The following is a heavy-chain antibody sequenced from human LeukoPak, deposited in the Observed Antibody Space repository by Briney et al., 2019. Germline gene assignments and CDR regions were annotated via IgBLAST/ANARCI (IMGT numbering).Heavy chain of an antibody. D-gene: IGHD2-2*01. CDR1: GYTFTGYY. Sequence: ASVKVSCKASGYTFTGYYMHWVRQAPGQGLEWVGRINPNSGGTNYAQKFQGRVTMTRDTSISTAYMELSRLRSDDTAVYYCARDFPHCSSTSCYAWGISGSDYWGQGTLVTVSS. V-gene: IGHV1-2*06. CDR3: ARDFPHCSSTSCYAWGISGSDY. CDR2: INPNSGGT. J-gene: IGHJ4*02.